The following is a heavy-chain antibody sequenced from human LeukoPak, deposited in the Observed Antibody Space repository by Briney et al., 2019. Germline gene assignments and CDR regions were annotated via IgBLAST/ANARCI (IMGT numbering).Heavy chain of an antibody. CDR1: GGSFSGYY. CDR2: INHSGST. J-gene: IGHJ1*01. CDR3: AGSEYSSGWRAEYFQH. Sequence: SETLSLTCAVYGGSFSGYYWSWIRQPPGKGLEWIGEINHSGSTNYNPSLKSRVTISVDTSKNQFSLKLSSVTAADTAVYYCAGSEYSSGWRAEYFQHWGQGTLVTVSS. D-gene: IGHD6-19*01. V-gene: IGHV4-34*01.